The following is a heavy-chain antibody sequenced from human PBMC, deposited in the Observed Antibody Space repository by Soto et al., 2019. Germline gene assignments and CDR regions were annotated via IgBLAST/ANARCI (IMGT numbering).Heavy chain of an antibody. Sequence: LLGTLSLTCTVSGFSITSYNWTWIRPSTGKGLEWIAYMYSSGGSSYNPSLKSRATISMDTFRNQYSLQLNSATAADTAVYYCAREWSAFDYWGQGMVVTVSS. CDR2: MYSSGGS. CDR3: AREWSAFDY. CDR1: GFSITSYN. D-gene: IGHD2-15*01. V-gene: IGHV4-59*01. J-gene: IGHJ4*02.